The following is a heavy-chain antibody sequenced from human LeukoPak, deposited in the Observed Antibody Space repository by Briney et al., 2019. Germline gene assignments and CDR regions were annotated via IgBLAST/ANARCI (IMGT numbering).Heavy chain of an antibody. Sequence: SQTLSLTCAVSGDSISSGAYSWTWLRQPAGRGLEWIGRFFTTESTNYNYNPSLKSRVTISPDTSRNQFSLTLMSVTAADTAVYYCARGYSYDYYFDYWGQGTLVTVSA. D-gene: IGHD5-18*01. CDR3: ARGYSYDYYFDY. J-gene: IGHJ4*02. V-gene: IGHV4-61*02. CDR1: GDSISSGAYS. CDR2: FFTTEST.